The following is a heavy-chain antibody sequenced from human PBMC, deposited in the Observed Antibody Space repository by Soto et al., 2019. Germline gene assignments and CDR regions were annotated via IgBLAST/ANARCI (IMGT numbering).Heavy chain of an antibody. Sequence: QVHLVQSGAEVQKPGASVKVSCEASGYTFTSFGISWVRQAPGQGLEWVGWISTYNGNTNYAQKFQGRVTMTTDTSTTTAYLELRGVRSDDTAIYYCAAFHCTTTSCYIGGFDPWGQGTLVTVSS. CDR3: AAFHCTTTSCYIGGFDP. D-gene: IGHD2-2*02. CDR1: GYTFTSFG. J-gene: IGHJ5*02. CDR2: ISTYNGNT. V-gene: IGHV1-18*04.